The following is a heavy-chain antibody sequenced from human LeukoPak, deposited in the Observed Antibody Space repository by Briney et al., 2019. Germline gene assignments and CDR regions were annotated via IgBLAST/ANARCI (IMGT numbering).Heavy chain of an antibody. CDR2: INWNGGST. D-gene: IGHD1-26*01. Sequence: GGSLRLSCAASGFTFDDYGMSWVRQAPGKGLEWVSGINWNGGSTGYADSVKGRFTISRDNAKNSLYLQMNSLRAEDTALYHCARDRETQYSGRLGDAFDIWGQGTMVTVSS. CDR1: GFTFDDYG. CDR3: ARDRETQYSGRLGDAFDI. J-gene: IGHJ3*02. V-gene: IGHV3-20*01.